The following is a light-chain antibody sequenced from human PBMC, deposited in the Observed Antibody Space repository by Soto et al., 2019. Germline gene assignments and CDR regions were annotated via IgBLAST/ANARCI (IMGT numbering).Light chain of an antibody. J-gene: IGKJ1*01. Sequence: EIVLTQAPGTLSLSPGERATLSCRASQSVSSSYLAWYQQKTGQAPRILIYGESSRATGIPARLSGSGSGTDLNLTISRLEHEDVAVYYCQQYGSSPGTFGQGTKVDIK. CDR2: GES. CDR3: QQYGSSPGT. V-gene: IGKV3-20*01. CDR1: QSVSSSY.